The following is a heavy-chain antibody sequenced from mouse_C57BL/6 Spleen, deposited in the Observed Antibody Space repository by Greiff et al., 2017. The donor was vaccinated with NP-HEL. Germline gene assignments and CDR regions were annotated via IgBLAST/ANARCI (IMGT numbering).Heavy chain of an antibody. V-gene: IGHV1-39*01. J-gene: IGHJ1*03. Sequence: VQLQQSGPELVKPGASVKISCKASGYSFTDYNMNWVKQSNGKSLEWIGVINPNYGTTSYNQKFKGKATLTVDQSSSTAYMQLNSLTSEDSAVYYCARREGKITALTWYFDVWGTGTTVTVSS. CDR2: INPNYGTT. CDR1: GYSFTDYN. CDR3: ARREGKITALTWYFDV. D-gene: IGHD1-1*01.